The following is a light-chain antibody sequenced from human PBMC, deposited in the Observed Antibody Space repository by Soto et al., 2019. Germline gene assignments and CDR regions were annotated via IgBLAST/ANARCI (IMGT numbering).Light chain of an antibody. J-gene: IGKJ4*01. V-gene: IGKV2-28*01. CDR3: MQGLSPPLT. CDR1: RSLLSSNGNNY. CDR2: LAS. Sequence: DIVLTQSPLSLAVTPGAPASISCRSSRSLLSSNGNNYWNWYVQRPGLSLQLLIYLASNRASGVPDRFSGSGSGTDFTLKISRVEAEDVGGYYCMQGLSPPLTFGGGTKVEIK.